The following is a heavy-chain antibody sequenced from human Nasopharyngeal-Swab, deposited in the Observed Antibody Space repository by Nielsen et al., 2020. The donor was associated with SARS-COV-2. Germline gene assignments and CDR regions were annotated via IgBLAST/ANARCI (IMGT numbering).Heavy chain of an antibody. Sequence: GESLKISCAASGFTFSNFAMSWVRQAPGKGLEWVSSISSSSSYIYYVDSVKGRFTISRDNAKNSLYLQMNSLGAEDTAVYYCARSGHKRGDYYWGQGTLVTVSS. CDR2: ISSSSSYI. V-gene: IGHV3-21*01. J-gene: IGHJ4*02. CDR3: ARSGHKRGDYY. D-gene: IGHD3-16*01. CDR1: GFTFSNFA.